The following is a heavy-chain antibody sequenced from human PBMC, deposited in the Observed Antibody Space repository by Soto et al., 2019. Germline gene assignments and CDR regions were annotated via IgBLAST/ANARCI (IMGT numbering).Heavy chain of an antibody. D-gene: IGHD4-17*01. J-gene: IGHJ6*02. V-gene: IGHV3-30*18. CDR1: GFTFSSYG. CDR3: AKVFHDYGDYVRAGYYGMDV. Sequence: GGSLRLSCAASGFTFSSYGMHWVRQAPGKGLEWVAVISYDGSNKYYADSVKGRFTISRDNSKNTLYLQMNSLRAEDMAVYYCAKVFHDYGDYVRAGYYGMDVWGQGTTVTVSS. CDR2: ISYDGSNK.